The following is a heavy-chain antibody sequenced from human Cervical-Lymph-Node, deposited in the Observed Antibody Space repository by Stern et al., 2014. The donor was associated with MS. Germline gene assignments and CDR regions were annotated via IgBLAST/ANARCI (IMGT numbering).Heavy chain of an antibody. CDR2: ISAYHGNT. CDR3: ARTSSGRTGWW. D-gene: IGHD2-15*01. V-gene: IGHV1-18*01. Sequence: QVQLVQSGAEVKKPGASVKVSCKASGYDFPSYGIIWVRQAPGQGLEWMGWISAYHGNTKYAQYLQGRVTITTDTSNSTADMELRSLRSDDAAVYYCARTSSGRTGWWWGQGTLVAVSS. J-gene: IGHJ4*02. CDR1: GYDFPSYG.